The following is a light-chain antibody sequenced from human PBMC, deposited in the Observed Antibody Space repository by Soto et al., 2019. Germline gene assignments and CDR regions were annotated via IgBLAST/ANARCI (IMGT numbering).Light chain of an antibody. CDR2: RSD. Sequence: QSVLTQPPSASGTPGRRVTISCSGSSSNIGSNYVSWYQHLPGAAPKLLIYRSDQRPSGVPDRFSGSKSGTSASLAISGLRSEDEADYFCAVRDDSLSGHWVFGGGTKLTVL. CDR3: AVRDDSLSGHWV. J-gene: IGLJ3*02. CDR1: SSNIGSNY. V-gene: IGLV1-47*01.